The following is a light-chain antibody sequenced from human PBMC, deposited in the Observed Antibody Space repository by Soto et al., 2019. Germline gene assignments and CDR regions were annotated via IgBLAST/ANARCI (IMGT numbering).Light chain of an antibody. CDR3: QQYNTYPYT. V-gene: IGKV1-5*01. CDR1: QSISTW. J-gene: IGKJ2*01. Sequence: DIQMTQSPSTVSASVGDRVTITCRASQSISTWLAWYQQKPGKAPNLLIYDASTLESGGPPGFSGSGSGTEFTLTISSLQPDDSATYFCQQYNTYPYTFGQGTRWISN. CDR2: DAS.